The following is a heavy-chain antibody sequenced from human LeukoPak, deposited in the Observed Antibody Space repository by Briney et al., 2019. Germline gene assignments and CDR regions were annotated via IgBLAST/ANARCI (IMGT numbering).Heavy chain of an antibody. J-gene: IGHJ4*02. Sequence: PGGSLRLSCATSGFTFSSYAMHWVRQAPGKGLEWVAVISYDGSNKYYADSVKGRFTISRDNSKNTLYLQMNSLRAEDTAVYYCAGDTRGARDNYFDYWGQGTLVTVSS. V-gene: IGHV3-30-3*01. CDR3: AGDTRGARDNYFDY. CDR2: ISYDGSNK. CDR1: GFTFSSYA. D-gene: IGHD3-16*01.